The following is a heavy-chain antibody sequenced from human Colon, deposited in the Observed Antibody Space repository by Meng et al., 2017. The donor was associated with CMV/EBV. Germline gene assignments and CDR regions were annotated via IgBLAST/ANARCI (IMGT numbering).Heavy chain of an antibody. D-gene: IGHD4-17*01. Sequence: QLHMQGPGPGLLKPSGTLSLTCTVSGGSISSSTYYWGWIRQTPGKGLEWIGNIYYSGYTYYNPSLKSRLTISVDTSKNQFSLKLTSVTAADTAVYYCATDYGDYYFDRWGQGTLVTVSS. CDR2: IYYSGYT. V-gene: IGHV4-39*07. CDR1: GGSISSSTYY. CDR3: ATDYGDYYFDR. J-gene: IGHJ4*02.